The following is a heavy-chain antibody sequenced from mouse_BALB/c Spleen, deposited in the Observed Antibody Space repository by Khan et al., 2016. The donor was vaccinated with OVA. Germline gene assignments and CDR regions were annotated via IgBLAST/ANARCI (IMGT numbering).Heavy chain of an antibody. CDR3: RRHGYVAWFTY. CDR2: IDPFSGGT. D-gene: IGHD2-14*01. Sequence: VQLKQSGPELMKPGASVKISCKASGYSFTSYYIHWVMQSHGKSLEWIGYIDPFSGGTTYNQKFKGRATLSVDQSSSTAYILLSNLTSEDSAVYYCRRHGYVAWFTYWGQGTLVTVAA. CDR1: GYSFTSYY. J-gene: IGHJ3*01. V-gene: IGHV1S135*01.